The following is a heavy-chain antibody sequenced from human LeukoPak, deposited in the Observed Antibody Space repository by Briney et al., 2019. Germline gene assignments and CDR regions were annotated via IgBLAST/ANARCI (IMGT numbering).Heavy chain of an antibody. V-gene: IGHV3-74*01. Sequence: GGSLRLSCAASGFTFSSYWMHWVRHAPGKGLVWVSRINSDGSSTTYADSVKGRFTISRDNAKNTLYLQMNSLRAEDTAVYYCARAGMGGSSWYDYWGQGTLVTVSS. CDR1: GFTFSSYW. J-gene: IGHJ4*02. CDR2: INSDGSST. D-gene: IGHD6-13*01. CDR3: ARAGMGGSSWYDY.